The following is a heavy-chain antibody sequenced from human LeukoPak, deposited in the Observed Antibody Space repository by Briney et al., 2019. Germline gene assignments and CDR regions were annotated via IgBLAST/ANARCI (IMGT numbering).Heavy chain of an antibody. J-gene: IGHJ6*02. CDR3: ARRGTGHGMDV. CDR1: VFTFNNYW. V-gene: IGHV3-74*01. D-gene: IGHD1-1*01. Sequence: PGGSLRLSCAASVFTFNNYWIHWVRQVPGKGLVWVSRINNDGSSASYVDSVKGRFTISRDNAKNTLFLQMNSLRAGDTAVYYCARRGTGHGMDVWGQGTTVIVSS. CDR2: INNDGSSA.